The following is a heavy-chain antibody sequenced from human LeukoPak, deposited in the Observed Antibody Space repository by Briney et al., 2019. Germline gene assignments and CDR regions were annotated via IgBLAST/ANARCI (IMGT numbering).Heavy chain of an antibody. V-gene: IGHV4-39*01. J-gene: IGHJ3*02. Sequence: PSETLSLTCTVSGGSISSSSYYCGWIRQPPGKGLEWIGSIYYSGSTYYNPSLKSRVTISVDTSKNQFSLKLSSVTTADTAVYYCARQVITGKVLGAFDIWGQGTMVTVSS. CDR1: GGSISSSSYY. CDR3: ARQVITGKVLGAFDI. CDR2: IYYSGST. D-gene: IGHD1-20*01.